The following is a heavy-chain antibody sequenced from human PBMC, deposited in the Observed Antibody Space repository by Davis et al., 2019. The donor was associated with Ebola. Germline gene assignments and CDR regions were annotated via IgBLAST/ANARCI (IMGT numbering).Heavy chain of an antibody. CDR3: MRELHGGEFNY. J-gene: IGHJ4*02. D-gene: IGHD3-16*01. V-gene: IGHV1-2*02. Sequence: ASVQVSCKASGYTFTGYYIHWVRQAPGQGLEWMGWIHPKSGGGNYAPRFQGRVTMTTDTSISTAYMDLSSLRSDDTAVFYCMRELHGGEFNYWGQGTLVTVSS. CDR2: IHPKSGGG. CDR1: GYTFTGYY.